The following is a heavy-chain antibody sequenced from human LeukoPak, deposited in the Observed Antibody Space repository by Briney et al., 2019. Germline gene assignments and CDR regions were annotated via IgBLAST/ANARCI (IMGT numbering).Heavy chain of an antibody. D-gene: IGHD6-13*01. Sequence: PGGFLRIFCGAPGFHLRSYWMSLVRPASGKGLEGVANIKQDGSEKYYVDSVKGRFTISRDNAKNSLYLQMNSLRAEDTAVYYCAREVVAAAGSYYFDYWGQGTLVTVSS. CDR1: GFHLRSYW. V-gene: IGHV3-7*01. CDR2: IKQDGSEK. J-gene: IGHJ4*02. CDR3: AREVVAAAGSYYFDY.